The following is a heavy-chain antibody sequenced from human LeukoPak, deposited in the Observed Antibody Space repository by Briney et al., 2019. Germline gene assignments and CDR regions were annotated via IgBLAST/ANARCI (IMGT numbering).Heavy chain of an antibody. CDR3: ATSIGVAVAFDF. CDR1: GFTFSSYW. Sequence: PGGSLRLSCAASGFTFSSYWMSWVRQAPGKGLEWVAFIGSASSYVFYADSVKGRFTISRDNAKNSLYLQMNSLKAGDTAIYYCATSIGVAVAFDFWGQGTLVTVSS. CDR2: IGSASSYV. V-gene: IGHV3-21*04. J-gene: IGHJ4*02. D-gene: IGHD6-19*01.